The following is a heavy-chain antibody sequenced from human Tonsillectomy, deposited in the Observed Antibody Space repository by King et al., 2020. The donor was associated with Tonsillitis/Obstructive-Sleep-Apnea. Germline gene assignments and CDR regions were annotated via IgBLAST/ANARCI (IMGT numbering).Heavy chain of an antibody. CDR1: GFTVSSNY. J-gene: IGHJ5*02. CDR3: ARVEAVAGTRWFDP. V-gene: IGHV3-53*01. CDR2: IYSGGRT. Sequence: QLVQSGGGLIQPGGSLRLSCAASGFTVSSNYMSWVLQAPGKGLEWGSVIYSGGRTYYADSVKGRFTISREHSKNTLYLQMNSLGAEDTAVYYCARVEAVAGTRWFDPWGQGTLVTVSS. D-gene: IGHD6-19*01.